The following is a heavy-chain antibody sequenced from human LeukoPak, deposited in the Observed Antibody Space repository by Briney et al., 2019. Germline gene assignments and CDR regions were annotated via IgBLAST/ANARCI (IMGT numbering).Heavy chain of an antibody. CDR1: GYTFTGYY. J-gene: IGHJ3*02. CDR2: INPNSGGT. D-gene: IGHD4-17*01. Sequence: ASVKVSCKASGYTFTGYYMHWVRQAPGQGLEWMGWINPNSGGTNYAQKFQGRVTMTRDTSISTAYMELSRLRSDDTAVYYCARALTTVTIDAFDIWGQGTMVTVSS. V-gene: IGHV1-2*02. CDR3: ARALTTVTIDAFDI.